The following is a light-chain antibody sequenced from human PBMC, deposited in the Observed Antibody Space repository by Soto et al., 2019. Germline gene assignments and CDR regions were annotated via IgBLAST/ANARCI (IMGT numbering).Light chain of an antibody. CDR1: SSYVGGYNY. V-gene: IGLV2-11*01. Sequence: QSALTQPRSVSGSPGQSVTISCTGASSYVGGYNYVSWYQQHPGKAPKLMIYDVSKRPSGVPDRFSGSKSGNTASLTISGLQTEDEADYYCCSYAGRYTYVFGTGTKVTVL. CDR2: DVS. CDR3: CSYAGRYTYV. J-gene: IGLJ1*01.